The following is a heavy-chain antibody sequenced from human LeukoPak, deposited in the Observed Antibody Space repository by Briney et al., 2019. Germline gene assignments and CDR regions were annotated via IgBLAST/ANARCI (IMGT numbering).Heavy chain of an antibody. J-gene: IGHJ6*03. CDR1: GFTFSSYE. Sequence: GGSLRLSCAASGFTFSSYEMNWVRQAPGKGLEWVSSISSSSSYIYYTDSVKGRFTISRDNAKKSLYLQMNSLRAEDTAVYYCARVGGITLALAPSPFPDYNYYYMDVWGKGTTVTVSS. D-gene: IGHD3-10*01. CDR2: ISSSSSYI. V-gene: IGHV3-21*01. CDR3: ARVGGITLALAPSPFPDYNYYYMDV.